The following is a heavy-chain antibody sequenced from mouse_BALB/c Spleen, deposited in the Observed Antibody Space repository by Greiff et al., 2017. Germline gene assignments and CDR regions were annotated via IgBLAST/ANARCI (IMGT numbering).Heavy chain of an antibody. Sequence: EVQGVESGGGLVQPGGSLKLSCAASGFTFSSYGMSWVRQTPDKRLELVATITSNGGSTYYPDSVKGRFTISRDNAKNTLYLQMSSLKSEDTAMYYCARRLRQSYSENRGQGTTLTVSS. CDR1: GFTFSSYG. V-gene: IGHV5-6-3*01. CDR2: ITSNGGST. J-gene: IGHJ2*01. D-gene: IGHD2-4*01. CDR3: ARRLRQSYSEN.